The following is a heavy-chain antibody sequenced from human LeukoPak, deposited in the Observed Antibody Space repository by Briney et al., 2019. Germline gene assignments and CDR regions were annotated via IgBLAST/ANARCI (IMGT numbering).Heavy chain of an antibody. V-gene: IGHV1-3*04. D-gene: IGHD3-10*01. J-gene: IGHJ4*02. CDR2: INTGNGDNT. Sequence: GASVKVSCKASGYTFTSYAMHWVRQAPGQRLEWMGWINTGNGDNTKHSQKFQGRVTITRDTSASTAYMELSSLRSEDTAVYYCARAPQGYGSGNYYNTGKLDYWGQGTLVTVSS. CDR3: ARAPQGYGSGNYYNTGKLDY. CDR1: GYTFTSYA.